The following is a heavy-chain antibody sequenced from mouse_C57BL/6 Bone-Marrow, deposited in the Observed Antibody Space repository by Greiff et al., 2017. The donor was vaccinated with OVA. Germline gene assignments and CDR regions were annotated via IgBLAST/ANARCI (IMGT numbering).Heavy chain of an antibody. Sequence: VQLQESGPGLVKPSQSLSLTCSVTGYSITSGYYWNWIRQFPGNKLEWMGYISYDGSNNYNPSLKNRISITRDTSKNQFFMKLNSVTTEDTATYYCARGGYDGYYDWGQGTTLTVSS. CDR2: ISYDGSN. D-gene: IGHD2-3*01. CDR3: ARGGYDGYYD. CDR1: GYSITSGYY. J-gene: IGHJ2*01. V-gene: IGHV3-6*01.